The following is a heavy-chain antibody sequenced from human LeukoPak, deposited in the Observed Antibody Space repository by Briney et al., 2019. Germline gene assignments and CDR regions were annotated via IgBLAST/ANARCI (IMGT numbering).Heavy chain of an antibody. D-gene: IGHD1-26*01. CDR2: INPNSGGT. Sequence: SSVKVSCKASGYTFTSYSISWVRQAPGQGLEWMGWINPNSGGTNYAQKFQGSVTMTRDTSISTAYMELSRLRSEDTAVYYCARRGSSVGGSYYSIDYWGQGTLVTVSS. CDR1: GYTFTSYS. J-gene: IGHJ4*02. V-gene: IGHV1-2*02. CDR3: ARRGSSVGGSYYSIDY.